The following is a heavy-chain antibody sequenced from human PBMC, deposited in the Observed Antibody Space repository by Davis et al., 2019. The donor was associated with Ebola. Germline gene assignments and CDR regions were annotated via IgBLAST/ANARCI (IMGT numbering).Heavy chain of an antibody. J-gene: IGHJ4*02. D-gene: IGHD6-6*01. Sequence: GESLKISCNGSGFSFTNYWIGWVRQTPGKGLEWMGIIYPDDSETRYSPSFQGQVTISADKSINTAYLQWSSLKASDTAMYYCVRSRPGDYWGQGTLVTVSS. CDR2: IYPDDSET. V-gene: IGHV5-51*01. CDR3: VRSRPGDY. CDR1: GFSFTNYW.